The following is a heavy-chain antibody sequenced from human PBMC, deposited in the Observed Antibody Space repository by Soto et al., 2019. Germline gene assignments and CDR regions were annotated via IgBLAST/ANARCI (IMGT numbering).Heavy chain of an antibody. V-gene: IGHV1-2*04. D-gene: IGHD3-16*01. CDR3: ARGWRFGYYYYGMDV. CDR2: INPNSGGT. Sequence: ASVKVSCKASGYTFTSYGISWVRQAPGQGLEWMGWINPNSGGTNYAQKFQGWVTMTRDTSISTAYMELSRLRSDDTAVYYCARGWRFGYYYYGMDVWGQGTTVTVSS. CDR1: GYTFTSYG. J-gene: IGHJ6*02.